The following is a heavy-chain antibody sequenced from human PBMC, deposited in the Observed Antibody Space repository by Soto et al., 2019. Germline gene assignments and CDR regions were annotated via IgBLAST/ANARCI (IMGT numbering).Heavy chain of an antibody. J-gene: IGHJ4*02. CDR2: IIPALDSP. V-gene: IGHV1-69*06. CDR3: ARGGAGYLDL. Sequence: QVPLVQSGAEVQKPGSSVKVSCKAAGGTFNSYAIFWVRQAPGQGLEWMGGIIPALDSPHYAQSFQGRLTLSADMSTSTAHMDLSSLRSDDTAVYYCARGGAGYLDLWGKGTLVTVSS. D-gene: IGHD1-26*01. CDR1: GGTFNSYA.